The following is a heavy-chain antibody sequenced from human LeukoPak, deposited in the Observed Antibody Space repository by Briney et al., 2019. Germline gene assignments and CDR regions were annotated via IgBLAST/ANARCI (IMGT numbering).Heavy chain of an antibody. J-gene: IGHJ1*01. CDR3: AKGSVPYYYDSSGYLPSEYFQH. Sequence: PGGSLRLSCAACGFTFSSYAMSWVRQAPGKGLEWVSAISGSGGSTYYADSVKGRFTISRDNSKNTLYLQMNSLRAEDTAVYYCAKGSVPYYYDSSGYLPSEYFQHWGQGTLVTVSS. D-gene: IGHD3-22*01. CDR2: ISGSGGST. V-gene: IGHV3-23*01. CDR1: GFTFSSYA.